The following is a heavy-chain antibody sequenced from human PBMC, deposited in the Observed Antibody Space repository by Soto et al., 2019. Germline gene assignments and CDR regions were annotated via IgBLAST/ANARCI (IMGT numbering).Heavy chain of an antibody. D-gene: IGHD4-17*01. J-gene: IGHJ5*02. V-gene: IGHV4-34*01. Sequence: SETLSLTCVVSGGSFSDYKWTWIRQSPEKGLEWIGEIRHNGDTNSKPSLRRRLTMSLDTYKNQFSLHLASVTSADTAVYFCAGGPDYGDYAAWGQGTQVT. CDR3: AGGPDYGDYAA. CDR2: IRHNGDT. CDR1: GGSFSDYK.